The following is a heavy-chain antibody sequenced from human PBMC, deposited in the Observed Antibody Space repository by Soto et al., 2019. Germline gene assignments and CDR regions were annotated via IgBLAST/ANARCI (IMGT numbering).Heavy chain of an antibody. J-gene: IGHJ5*02. Sequence: EVQLLESGGGLVQPGGSLRLSCAASGFTFSSYAMTWVRQAPGKGLEWVSGISGSGSSIYYADSVKGRFTISRDNSKNTLYLQMNSLRAEDTAVYYCAKGGDSSSWKNWFDPWGQGTLVTVSS. CDR1: GFTFSSYA. V-gene: IGHV3-23*01. D-gene: IGHD6-13*01. CDR2: ISGSGSSI. CDR3: AKGGDSSSWKNWFDP.